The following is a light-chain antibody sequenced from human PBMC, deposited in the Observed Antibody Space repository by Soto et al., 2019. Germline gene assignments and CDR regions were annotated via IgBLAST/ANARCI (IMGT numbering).Light chain of an antibody. Sequence: EIVLTQSPATLSLSPGERATLSCRSSQSVSSNLAWYQQKAGQAPRLLIYGASTRATGIPARFSGSGSGTDFTLTISSLQPDDFAAYYCQHYNNWPSWTFGQGTKVDI. CDR2: GAS. J-gene: IGKJ1*01. CDR3: QHYNNWPSWT. CDR1: QSVSSN. V-gene: IGKV3-15*01.